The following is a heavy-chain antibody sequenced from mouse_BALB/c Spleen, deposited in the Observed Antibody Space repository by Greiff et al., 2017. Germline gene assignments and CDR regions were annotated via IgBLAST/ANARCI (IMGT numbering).Heavy chain of an antibody. CDR3: AIYYGNSFYAMDY. V-gene: IGHV2-9*02. J-gene: IGHJ4*01. Sequence: QVQLQQSGPGLVAPSQSLSITCTVSGFSLTSYGVHWVRQPPGKGLEWLGVIWAGGSTNYNSALMSRLSISKDNSKSQVFLKMNSLQTDDTAMYYCAIYYGNSFYAMDYWGQGTSVTVSS. CDR1: GFSLTSYG. CDR2: IWAGGST. D-gene: IGHD2-1*01.